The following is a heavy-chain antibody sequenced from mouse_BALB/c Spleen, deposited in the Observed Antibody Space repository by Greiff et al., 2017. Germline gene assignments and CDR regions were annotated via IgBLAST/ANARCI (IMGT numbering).Heavy chain of an antibody. CDR3: ATLYGNYFDY. CDR2: INPSTGYT. Sequence: VHLVESGAELAKPGASVKMSCKASGYTFTSYWMHWVKQRPGQGLEWIGYINPSTGYTEYNQKFKDKATLTADKSSSTAYMQLSSLTSEDSAVYYCATLYGNYFDYWGQGTTLTVSS. V-gene: IGHV1-7*01. J-gene: IGHJ2*01. CDR1: GYTFTSYW. D-gene: IGHD2-10*02.